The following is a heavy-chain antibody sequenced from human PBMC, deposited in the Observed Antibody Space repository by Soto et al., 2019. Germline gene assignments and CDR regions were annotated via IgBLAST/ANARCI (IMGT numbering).Heavy chain of an antibody. CDR2: ISTYNGNT. V-gene: IGHV1-18*01. D-gene: IGHD3-22*01. CDR3: AREDSSGYKGGCRY. Sequence: QVQLVQSGGEVKKPGASVKVSCKASGYTFTSYGISWVRQAPGQGLEWMGWISTYNGNTNYTQKLQGRVTXXTXTXXSTAYMELRSLRSDDTAVYYCAREDSSGYKGGCRYWGQGTLVTVSS. J-gene: IGHJ4*02. CDR1: GYTFTSYG.